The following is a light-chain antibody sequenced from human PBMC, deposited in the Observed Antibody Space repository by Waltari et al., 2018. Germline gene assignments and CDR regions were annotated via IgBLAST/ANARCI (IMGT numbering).Light chain of an antibody. J-gene: IGKJ4*01. Sequence: EIVLTQSPGTLSLSPGESATLSCRASQSVDTYLAWYQKKPGQAPRLLIYVASTRATGIPARFSGSGSGTDFTLTISSLKPEDFAVYYCQQRSSWFTFGGGTKVEV. V-gene: IGKV3-11*01. CDR2: VAS. CDR1: QSVDTY. CDR3: QQRSSWFT.